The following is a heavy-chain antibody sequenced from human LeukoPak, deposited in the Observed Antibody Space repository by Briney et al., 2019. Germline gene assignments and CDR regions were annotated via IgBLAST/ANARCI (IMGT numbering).Heavy chain of an antibody. CDR3: ARPQAPYYYYYYYMDV. J-gene: IGHJ6*03. CDR2: NSCNT. V-gene: IGHV1-8*01. Sequence: NSCNTGYAQKFQGRVTMTRNTSISTAYMELSSLRSEDTAVYYCARPQAPYYYYYYYMDVWGKGTTVTVSS.